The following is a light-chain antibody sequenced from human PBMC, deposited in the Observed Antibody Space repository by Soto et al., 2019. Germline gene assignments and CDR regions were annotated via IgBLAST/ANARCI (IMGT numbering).Light chain of an antibody. J-gene: IGKJ1*01. Sequence: DIQMTQSPSTLSASVGYRFTITCRASQSLSNRLAWYQQKPGKAPKVLIYDASSLESGVPSRLSGSGSGTHFILTISSLHPDDFATYYCHYYSAVWTFGQGTKVDIK. CDR1: QSLSNR. CDR3: HYYSAVWT. CDR2: DAS. V-gene: IGKV1-5*01.